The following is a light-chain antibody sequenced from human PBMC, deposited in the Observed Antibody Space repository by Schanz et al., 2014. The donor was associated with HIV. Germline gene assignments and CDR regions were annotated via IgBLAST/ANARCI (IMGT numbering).Light chain of an antibody. CDR2: GAS. CDR1: QSVSSNY. J-gene: IGKJ1*01. Sequence: EIVLTQSPGTLSLSPGGRATLSCRASQSVSSNYIAWYQQKPGQAPRIVLYGASNRATGIPHRFSGSGSGTDFTLTISRLESEDFAVYYCQQYSTSPRTFGQGTKVEIK. CDR3: QQYSTSPRT. V-gene: IGKV3-20*01.